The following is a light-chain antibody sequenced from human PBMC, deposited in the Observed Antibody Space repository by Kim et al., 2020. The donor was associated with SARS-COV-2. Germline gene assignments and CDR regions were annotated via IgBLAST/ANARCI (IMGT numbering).Light chain of an antibody. J-gene: IGKJ1*01. CDR1: QSVSNSY. Sequence: SPGERATLSCRASQSVSNSYLAWYQQKLGQAPRLLIYGASTRATGIPDRFSASGSGTDFTLTISRLEPEDFAVYYCQQYGSSPYTFGQGTKVDIK. V-gene: IGKV3-20*01. CDR2: GAS. CDR3: QQYGSSPYT.